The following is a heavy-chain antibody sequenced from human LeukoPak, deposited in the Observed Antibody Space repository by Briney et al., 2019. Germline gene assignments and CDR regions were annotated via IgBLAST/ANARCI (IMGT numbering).Heavy chain of an antibody. Sequence: SVKVPCKATGGTFGRYAISWARHASGPGLEWMGMIIPIFRTAPYAQQFQSRVTIPTDEPTSTAYMELSSLRSEDTAVYYCARGFYYYYHMDVWGKGTTVTVSS. J-gene: IGHJ6*03. CDR3: ARGFYYYYHMDV. V-gene: IGHV1-69*05. CDR2: IIPIFRTA. CDR1: GGTFGRYA.